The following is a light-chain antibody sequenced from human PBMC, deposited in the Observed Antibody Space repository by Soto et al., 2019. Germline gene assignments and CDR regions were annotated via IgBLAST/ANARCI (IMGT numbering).Light chain of an antibody. J-gene: IGKJ1*01. V-gene: IGKV3-20*01. CDR3: QQYDSSPRT. Sequence: EIVLTQSPGTLSLPPGERATLSCRASQSVNSNYLAWYQQKPGQGPRLLMYGASSRATGIPDRFSGSGSGTDFTLTISRLEPEDFAVYYCQQYDSSPRTFGQGTKVEIK. CDR1: QSVNSNY. CDR2: GAS.